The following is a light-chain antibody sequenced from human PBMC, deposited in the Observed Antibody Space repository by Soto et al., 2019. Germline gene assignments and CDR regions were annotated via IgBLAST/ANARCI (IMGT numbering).Light chain of an antibody. Sequence: DIQMTQSPSTLSASVGDRVTITCRASQSISSWLAWYQQKPGKAPKLLIYDASSLESGVPSRFSGSGSGTEFSLSISSLQPDDFATYDCQLYNSYSWTFGQGTNVEI. CDR2: DAS. V-gene: IGKV1-5*01. CDR1: QSISSW. J-gene: IGKJ1*01. CDR3: QLYNSYSWT.